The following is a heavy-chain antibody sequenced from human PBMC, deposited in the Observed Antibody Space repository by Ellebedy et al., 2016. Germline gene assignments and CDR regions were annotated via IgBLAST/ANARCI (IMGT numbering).Heavy chain of an antibody. CDR1: GYTFTSYD. J-gene: IGHJ3*02. Sequence: ASVKVSCKASGYTFTSYDINWVRQATGQGLEWMGWMNPNSGNTGYGQKFQGRVTMTRNASIRTASMELSSLRSEDTAVYYCARGGHFYESSGYLNMAFDIWGQGTMVTVSS. CDR3: ARGGHFYESSGYLNMAFDI. V-gene: IGHV1-8*01. D-gene: IGHD3-22*01. CDR2: MNPNSGNT.